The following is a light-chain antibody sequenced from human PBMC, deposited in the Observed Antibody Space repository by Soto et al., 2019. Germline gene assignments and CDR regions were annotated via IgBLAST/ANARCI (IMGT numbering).Light chain of an antibody. V-gene: IGKV1-5*03. CDR3: QQYNSYSWT. J-gene: IGKJ1*01. Sequence: DIQMTQSPSTLSASVGDRVTITCRASQSISSWLAWYQQKPGKAPKLLIYKASSLESGVPSRFSVSGSGTEFTLTISSLQPDDFETYYCQQYNSYSWTFGQGTKVEIK. CDR1: QSISSW. CDR2: KAS.